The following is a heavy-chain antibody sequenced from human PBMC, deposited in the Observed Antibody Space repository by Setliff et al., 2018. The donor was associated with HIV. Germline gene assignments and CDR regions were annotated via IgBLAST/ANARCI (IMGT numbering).Heavy chain of an antibody. CDR2: ITSYNGNT. V-gene: IGHV1-18*01. D-gene: IGHD3-10*01. CDR3: AREGLWFGDRGYYMDV. J-gene: IGHJ6*03. Sequence: ASVKVSCKASGYTFSNYGITWVRQAPGQGLEWMGWITSYNGNTNYAKKFKGRVTMTTDTSTSIAYMELKSLRSEDTAVYYCAREGLWFGDRGYYMDVWGTGTAVTVSS. CDR1: GYTFSNYG.